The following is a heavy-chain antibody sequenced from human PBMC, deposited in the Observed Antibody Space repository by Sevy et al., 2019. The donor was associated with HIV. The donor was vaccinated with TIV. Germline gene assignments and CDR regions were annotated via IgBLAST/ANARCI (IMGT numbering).Heavy chain of an antibody. J-gene: IGHJ4*02. D-gene: IGHD1-1*01. CDR3: AKDGGWYNYAPSDY. CDR1: GFTFSTYG. Sequence: GGSLRLSCAPSGFTFSTYGMHWVRQAPGKGLEWVAVISYDGFKTYYADSMKGRFTISRDNSKNTLYLQMNSLRVEDTALYFCAKDGGWYNYAPSDYWGLGTLVTVSS. V-gene: IGHV3-30*18. CDR2: ISYDGFKT.